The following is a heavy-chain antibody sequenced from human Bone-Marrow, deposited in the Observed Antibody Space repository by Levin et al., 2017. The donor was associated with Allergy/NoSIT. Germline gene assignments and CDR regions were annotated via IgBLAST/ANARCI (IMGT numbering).Heavy chain of an antibody. CDR2: ISYDGSNK. Sequence: GGSLRLSCAASGFTFSSYGMHWVRQAPGKGLEWVAVISYDGSNKYYADSVKGRFTISRDNSKNTLYLQMNSLRAEDTAVYYCAKEFGVVGYDAFDIWGQGTMVTVSS. CDR3: AKEFGVVGYDAFDI. CDR1: GFTFSSYG. J-gene: IGHJ3*02. D-gene: IGHD2-15*01. V-gene: IGHV3-30*18.